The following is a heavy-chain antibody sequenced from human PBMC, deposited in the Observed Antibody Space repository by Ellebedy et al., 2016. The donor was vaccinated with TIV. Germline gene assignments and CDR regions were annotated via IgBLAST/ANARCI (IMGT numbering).Heavy chain of an antibody. Sequence: GESLKLSCAASGFPFSSYAMHLVRQAPGQGLEWVSTISGSGGTKDYADSVKGRFTLSRDNSKNTLYLQMSSLRAEDTAVYYCAKGRDDYGSGSLDWGQGTLVTVSS. CDR1: GFPFSSYA. CDR2: ISGSGGTK. D-gene: IGHD3-10*01. V-gene: IGHV3-23*01. CDR3: AKGRDDYGSGSLD. J-gene: IGHJ4*02.